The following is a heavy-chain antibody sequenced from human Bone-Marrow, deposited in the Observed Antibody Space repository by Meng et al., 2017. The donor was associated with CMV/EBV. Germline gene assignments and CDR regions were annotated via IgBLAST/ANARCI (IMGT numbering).Heavy chain of an antibody. CDR1: GFTFSGSA. V-gene: IGHV3-73*01. Sequence: GESLKISCAASGFTFSGSAMHWVRQASGKGLEWVGRIRSKANSYATAYAASVDGRFTISRDDSKNTAYLQMNSLKTEDTAVYYCTFSIAPYYYYGLDVWGQGNTVNVAS. CDR3: TFSIAPYYYYGLDV. D-gene: IGHD6-6*01. CDR2: IRSKANSYAT. J-gene: IGHJ6*01.